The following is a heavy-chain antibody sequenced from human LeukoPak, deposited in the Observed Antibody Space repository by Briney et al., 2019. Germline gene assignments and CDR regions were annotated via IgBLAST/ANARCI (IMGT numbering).Heavy chain of an antibody. D-gene: IGHD5-12*01. Sequence: GGSLRLSCAASGFTFSSYSMNWVRQAPGKGLEWVSSISSSSSYIYYADSVKGRFTISRDNAKNSLYLQMNSLRDEDTAVYYCARGRNVVATSGYFDYWGQGTLVTVSS. J-gene: IGHJ4*02. V-gene: IGHV3-21*01. CDR1: GFTFSSYS. CDR3: ARGRNVVATSGYFDY. CDR2: ISSSSSYI.